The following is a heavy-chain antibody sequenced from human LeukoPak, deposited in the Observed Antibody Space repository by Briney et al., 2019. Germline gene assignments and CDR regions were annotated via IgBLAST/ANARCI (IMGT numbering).Heavy chain of an antibody. J-gene: IGHJ4*02. CDR3: ASSSWLRDANFDN. Sequence: PSETLSLTCTVSGDSISDYYWSWIRQPAGRGLEWIGRIFESGKTNYNPSLKSRVTISVDTSKNQFSLKLRSVTAIDTAVYYCASSSWLRDANFDNWGQGTLVTVSS. D-gene: IGHD6-13*01. CDR2: IFESGKT. CDR1: GDSISDYY. V-gene: IGHV4-4*07.